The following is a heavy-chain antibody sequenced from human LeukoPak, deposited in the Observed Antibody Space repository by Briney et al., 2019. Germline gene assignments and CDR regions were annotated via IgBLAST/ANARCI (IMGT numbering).Heavy chain of an antibody. CDR1: GFTFSHNY. CDR3: ARDPRTVQI. Sequence: GGSLRLSCAAAGFTFSHNYMPWGRQAPGRGLEWLSYICGNGQHRQYADSVKGRFTISRDNAKNLLSLQMDSLRVEDTTIYYGARDPRTVQIWGQGTLVTVSS. V-gene: IGHV3-11*04. D-gene: IGHD2-8*01. J-gene: IGHJ4*02. CDR2: ICGNGQHR.